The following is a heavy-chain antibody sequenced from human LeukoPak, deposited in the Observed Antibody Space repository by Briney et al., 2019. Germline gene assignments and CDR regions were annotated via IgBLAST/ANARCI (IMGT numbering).Heavy chain of an antibody. CDR2: ISSSGSTI. D-gene: IGHD6-6*01. V-gene: IGHV3-48*03. Sequence: GGSLRLSCAASGFTFSSYEMNWVRQAPGKGLEWVSYISSSGSTIYYADSVKGRFTISRDNAKNSLYLQMNSLRVEDTAIYYCARGGAARPDFWGQGTLVTVSS. CDR3: ARGGAARPDF. J-gene: IGHJ4*02. CDR1: GFTFSSYE.